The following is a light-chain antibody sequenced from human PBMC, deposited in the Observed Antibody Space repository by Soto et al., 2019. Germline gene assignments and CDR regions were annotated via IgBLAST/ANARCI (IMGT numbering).Light chain of an antibody. CDR1: QSVSSSY. Sequence: EIVLTQSPGTLSLSPGERATLSCRASQSVSSSYLAWYRQKPGQAPRLLIYGASSRATGIPDRFSGSGSGTDFTLTISRLEPEDFAVYYCHQYVSSPMTFGQGTRLEIK. V-gene: IGKV3-20*01. CDR2: GAS. J-gene: IGKJ5*01. CDR3: HQYVSSPMT.